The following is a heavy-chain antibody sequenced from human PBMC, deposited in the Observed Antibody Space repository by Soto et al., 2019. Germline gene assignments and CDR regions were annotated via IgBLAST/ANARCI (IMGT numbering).Heavy chain of an antibody. D-gene: IGHD2-15*01. CDR2: IDHSGGT. V-gene: IGHV4-4*02. CDR1: GGSIRPGNW. Sequence: KTSETLSLTCTVSGGSIRPGNWWSWVRQPPGKGLEWIGEIDHSGGTNYNPSLKSRVTLSVDKSKNEVSLRVTSVTAAGTAMYYCARVPRVQVVERIFGNWFDPWGPGTLVTV. CDR3: ARVPRVQVVERIFGNWFDP. J-gene: IGHJ5*02.